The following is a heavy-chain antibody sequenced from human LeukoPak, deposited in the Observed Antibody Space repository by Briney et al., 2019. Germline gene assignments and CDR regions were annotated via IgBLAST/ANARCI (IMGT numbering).Heavy chain of an antibody. V-gene: IGHV3-48*03. Sequence: PGGSLRLSCAASGFSFSSYEMNWVRQAPGKGLEWISYIPSTGSTMYYADSVKGRFTISRDNAKNALYLQMNSLRAEDTSVYSCXXENTXDVFDIWGQGTMVTVSS. D-gene: IGHD1/OR15-1a*01. CDR3: XXENTXDVFDI. J-gene: IGHJ3*02. CDR1: GFSFSSYE. CDR2: IPSTGSTM.